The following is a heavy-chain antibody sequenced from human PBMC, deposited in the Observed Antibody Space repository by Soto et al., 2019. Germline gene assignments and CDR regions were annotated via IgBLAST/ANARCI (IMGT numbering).Heavy chain of an antibody. V-gene: IGHV1-69*12. CDR3: SSSVAKYYYYGMDV. D-gene: IGHD5-12*01. J-gene: IGHJ6*02. Sequence: QVQLVQSGAEVKKPGSSVKVSCKASGGTFSSYAISWVRQAPGQGLAWMGGIIPIFGTANYAQKFQGRVTITAEESTSTAYMELSSLRSEDTAVYYCSSSVAKYYYYGMDVWGQGTTVTVSS. CDR1: GGTFSSYA. CDR2: IIPIFGTA.